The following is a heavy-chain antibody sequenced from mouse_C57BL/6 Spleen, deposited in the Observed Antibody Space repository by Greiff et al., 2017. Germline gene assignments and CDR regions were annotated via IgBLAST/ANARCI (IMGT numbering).Heavy chain of an antibody. D-gene: IGHD1-1*01. V-gene: IGHV1-85*01. CDR1: GYTFTSYD. Sequence: QVQLKQSGPELVKPGASVKLSCKASGYTFTSYDINWVKQRPGQGLEWIGWIYPRDGSTKYNEKFKGKATLTVDTSSSTAYMELHSLTSEDSAVYCCARTPHLITTVGYYAMDYWGQGTSVTGSS. CDR2: IYPRDGST. J-gene: IGHJ4*01. CDR3: ARTPHLITTVGYYAMDY.